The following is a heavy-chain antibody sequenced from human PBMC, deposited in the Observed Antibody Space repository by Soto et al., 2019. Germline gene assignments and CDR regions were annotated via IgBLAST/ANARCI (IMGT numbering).Heavy chain of an antibody. V-gene: IGHV3-33*01. CDR3: ARGRISGPLGY. D-gene: IGHD1-26*01. Sequence: QVQLVESGGGVVQPGRSLRLSCAASGFTFQTYAMHWVRQAPGKGLEWVALIWYDGTNEKYADSVRGRFTISRDNSKDTLYLQMNSLRGEDTAVYYCARGRISGPLGYWGQGTLVTVSS. J-gene: IGHJ4*02. CDR1: GFTFQTYA. CDR2: IWYDGTNE.